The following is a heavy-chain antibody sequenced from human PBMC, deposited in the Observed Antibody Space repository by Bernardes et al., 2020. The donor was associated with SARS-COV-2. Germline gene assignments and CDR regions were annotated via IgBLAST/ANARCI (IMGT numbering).Heavy chain of an antibody. CDR3: ARQPEGSSSYLWEDYYYGMDV. Sequence: GEPLKISCKGSGYSFTSYWISWVRQMPGKGLEWMGRIDPSDSYTNYSPSFQGHVTISADKSISTAYLQWSSLKASDTAMYYCARQPEGSSSYLWEDYYYGMDVWGQGTTVTVSS. CDR2: IDPSDSYT. CDR1: GYSFTSYW. V-gene: IGHV5-10-1*01. D-gene: IGHD6-6*01. J-gene: IGHJ6*02.